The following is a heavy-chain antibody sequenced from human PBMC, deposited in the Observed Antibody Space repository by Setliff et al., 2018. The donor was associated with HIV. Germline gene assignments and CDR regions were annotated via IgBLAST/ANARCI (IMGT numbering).Heavy chain of an antibody. Sequence: SETLSLTCTVSGGSIKAYSWSWIRQPAGKGLGWIGRVCTSGDTNYNPSLQSRVAMSVDTSKNQSSLNLNSVTAADTALYSCARERVVRGVVDPGTSQIFDNWGQGILVTVSS. CDR1: GGSIKAYS. V-gene: IGHV4-4*07. D-gene: IGHD3-10*01. CDR3: ARERVVRGVVDPGTSQIFDN. J-gene: IGHJ4*02. CDR2: VCTSGDT.